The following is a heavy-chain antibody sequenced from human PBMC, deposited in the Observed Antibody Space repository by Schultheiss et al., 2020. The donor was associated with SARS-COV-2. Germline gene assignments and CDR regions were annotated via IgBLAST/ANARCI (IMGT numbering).Heavy chain of an antibody. Sequence: SETLSLTCAVYGGSISSGGYYWSWIRQHPGKGLEWIGRIYTSGSTNYNPSLNSRITVSTDASANQFSLKLTSVTAADTALYFCARDNGFYAVDVWGQGTTVTVSS. J-gene: IGHJ6*02. CDR1: GGSISSGGYY. CDR3: ARDNGFYAVDV. CDR2: IYTSGST. D-gene: IGHD2-8*01. V-gene: IGHV4-61*02.